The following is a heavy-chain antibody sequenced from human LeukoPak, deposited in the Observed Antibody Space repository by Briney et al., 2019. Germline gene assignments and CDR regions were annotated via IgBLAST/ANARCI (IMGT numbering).Heavy chain of an antibody. V-gene: IGHV3-23*01. D-gene: IGHD1-1*01. J-gene: IGHJ4*02. CDR3: AKGFWRYLDY. Sequence: GGSLRLSCAASGFTFSTYAMNWVRQAPGKGLQWVASISGSGDRTYYADSVKGRFTVSRDNFKNTVYLQMNSLRAEDTAVYYCAKGFWRYLDYWGQGTLVTVSS. CDR1: GFTFSTYA. CDR2: ISGSGDRT.